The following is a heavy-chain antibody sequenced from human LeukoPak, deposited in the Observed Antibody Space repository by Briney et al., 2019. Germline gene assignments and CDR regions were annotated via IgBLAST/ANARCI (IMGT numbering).Heavy chain of an antibody. CDR2: IIPIFGTA. V-gene: IGHV1-69*05. Sequence: SVKVSCKASGGTFSSYAISWVRQAPGQGLEWMGGIIPIFGTANYAQKFQGRVTITTDESTSTAYMELSSRRSEDTAVYYCARDQVITFGGVIVDNNWFDPWGQGTLVTVSS. J-gene: IGHJ5*02. D-gene: IGHD3-16*02. CDR1: GGTFSSYA. CDR3: ARDQVITFGGVIVDNNWFDP.